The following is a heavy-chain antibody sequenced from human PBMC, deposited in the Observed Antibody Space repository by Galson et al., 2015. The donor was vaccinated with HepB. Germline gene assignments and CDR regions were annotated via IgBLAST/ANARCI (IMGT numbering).Heavy chain of an antibody. V-gene: IGHV3-48*02. J-gene: IGHJ4*02. CDR2: ISSTGTTI. CDR3: ARWELLSSSFDY. CDR1: TFIFSTYS. Sequence: SLRLSCAASTFIFSTYSMNWVRQAPGKGLEWISYISSTGTTIYYADSVKGRFTISRDNAKNSLYLQMNSLRDEDTAVYYCARWELLSSSFDYWGQGTLVTVSS. D-gene: IGHD1-26*01.